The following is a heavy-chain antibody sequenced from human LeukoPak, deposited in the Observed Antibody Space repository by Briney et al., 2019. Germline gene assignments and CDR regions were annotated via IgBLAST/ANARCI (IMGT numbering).Heavy chain of an antibody. CDR2: ISYTGIT. D-gene: IGHD1-1*01. V-gene: IGHV4-31*02. J-gene: IGHJ5*02. CDR3: ARTTDSRNWFDP. Sequence: SETLSLTCSVSGGSISSGGSFWSWIRHRPGKGLEWIGYISYTGITFYNPSLKSRLTISVDTSKNQFSLKLSSVTAADTAVYYCARTTDSRNWFDPWGQGTLVAVSS. CDR1: GGSISSGGSF.